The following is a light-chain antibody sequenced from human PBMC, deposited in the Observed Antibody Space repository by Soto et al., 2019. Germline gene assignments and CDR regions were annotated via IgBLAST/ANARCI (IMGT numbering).Light chain of an antibody. V-gene: IGKV3-15*01. CDR2: GAS. CDR3: QQYKNWPPIT. J-gene: IGKJ5*01. CDR1: QSLSSS. Sequence: EIVLTQSPGTLSLSPGERAILSYRASQSLSSSLAWYQQRPGQAPRLLIYGASTRATGIPARFSGSGFGTEFTLTISSLQSEDFAVYYCQQYKNWPPITFGQGTRLEIK.